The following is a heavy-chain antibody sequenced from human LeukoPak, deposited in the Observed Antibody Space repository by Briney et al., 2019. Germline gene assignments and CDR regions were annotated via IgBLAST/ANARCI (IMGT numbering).Heavy chain of an antibody. CDR1: GGSISSGDYY. J-gene: IGHJ4*02. CDR2: IYYSGST. D-gene: IGHD5-18*01. Sequence: SETLSLTCTVSGGSISSGDYYWSWIRQPLGKGLEWIGYIYYSGSTYYNPSLKSRVTISVDTSKNQFSLKLSSVTAADTAVYYCARFHGGYSYGFDYWGQGTLVTVSS. V-gene: IGHV4-30-4*01. CDR3: ARFHGGYSYGFDY.